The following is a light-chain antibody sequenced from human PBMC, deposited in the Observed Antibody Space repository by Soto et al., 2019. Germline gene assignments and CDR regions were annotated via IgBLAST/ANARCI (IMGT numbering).Light chain of an antibody. Sequence: QSVLTQSPSASGTPGQRVTISCSGSNSNIGSNTVNWYQQFPGTAPKLLIHNNNHRPSGVPDRFSGSKSGTSASLAISGLQSEDDADYYCASWDDSLNGYVFGTGTKVTVL. CDR2: NNN. CDR3: ASWDDSLNGYV. CDR1: NSNIGSNT. J-gene: IGLJ1*01. V-gene: IGLV1-44*01.